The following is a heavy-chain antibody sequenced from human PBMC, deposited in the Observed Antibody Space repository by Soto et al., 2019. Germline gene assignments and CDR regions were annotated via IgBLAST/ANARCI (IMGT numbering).Heavy chain of an antibody. Sequence: GGSLRLSCAASGFTFSSYAMSWVRQAPGKGLEWVSAISGSGGSTYYADSVKGRFTISRDNSKNTLYLQMNSLRAEDTAVYYCAKDRGSEGAWDYGETDAEYYFDYWGQGTLVTVSS. CDR2: ISGSGGST. D-gene: IGHD4-17*01. CDR1: GFTFSSYA. CDR3: AKDRGSEGAWDYGETDAEYYFDY. V-gene: IGHV3-23*01. J-gene: IGHJ4*02.